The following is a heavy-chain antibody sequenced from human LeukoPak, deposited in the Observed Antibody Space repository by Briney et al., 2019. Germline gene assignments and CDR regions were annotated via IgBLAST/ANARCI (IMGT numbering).Heavy chain of an antibody. Sequence: SETLSLTCTVSGGSISSSSYYWGWIRQPPGKGLEWIGSIYYSGSTYYNPSLKSRVTISVDTSKNQFSLKLSSVTAADTAVYYCARLKVVRRPHYYYMDVWGKGTTVTVSS. CDR2: IYYSGST. CDR3: ARLKVVRRPHYYYMDV. J-gene: IGHJ6*03. V-gene: IGHV4-39*07. CDR1: GGSISSSSYY. D-gene: IGHD3-22*01.